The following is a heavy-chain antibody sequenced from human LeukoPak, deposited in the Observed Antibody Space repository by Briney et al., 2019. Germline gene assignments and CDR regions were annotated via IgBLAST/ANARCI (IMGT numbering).Heavy chain of an antibody. J-gene: IGHJ4*02. CDR3: ARGGYYYYFDY. V-gene: IGHV3-53*01. D-gene: IGHD3-22*01. Sequence: PGGSPRLSCAASGFTVSSNYMSWVRQAPGKGLEWVSVIYSGGSTYYADSVKGRFTISRDNSKNTLYLQMNSLRAEDTAVYYCARGGYYYYFDYWGQGTLVTVSS. CDR1: GFTVSSNY. CDR2: IYSGGST.